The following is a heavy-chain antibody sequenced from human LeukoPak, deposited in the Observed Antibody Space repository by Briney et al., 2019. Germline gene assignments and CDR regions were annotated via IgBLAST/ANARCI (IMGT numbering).Heavy chain of an antibody. CDR1: GGPISSSY. CDR2: ISYSGST. V-gene: IGHV4-59*01. D-gene: IGHD2-15*01. J-gene: IGHJ4*02. CDR3: ARGGGGIDY. Sequence: SETLSLTCTVSGGPISSSYWSWIRQPPGKGLEWIGYISYSGSTNYNPSLKSRLTISVDTSKNQFSLKLSSVTAADTAVYYCARGGGGIDYWGQGTLVTVSS.